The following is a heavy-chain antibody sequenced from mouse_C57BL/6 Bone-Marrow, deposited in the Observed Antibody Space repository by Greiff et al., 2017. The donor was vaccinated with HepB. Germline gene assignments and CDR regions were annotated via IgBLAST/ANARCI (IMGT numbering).Heavy chain of an antibody. V-gene: IGHV2-2*01. D-gene: IGHD1-1*01. CDR1: GFSLTSYG. CDR2: IWSGGST. Sequence: VQGVESGPGLVQPSQSLSITCTVSGFSLTSYGVHWVRQSPGKGLEWLGVIWSGGSTDYNAAFKSRLSISKDNSKSQVFFKMNRLQADDTAIYYCARDIYYYGSSFSLYAMDYWGQGTSVTVSS. J-gene: IGHJ4*01. CDR3: ARDIYYYGSSFSLYAMDY.